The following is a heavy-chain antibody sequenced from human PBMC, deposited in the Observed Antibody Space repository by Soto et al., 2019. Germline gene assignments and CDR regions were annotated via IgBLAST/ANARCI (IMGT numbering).Heavy chain of an antibody. CDR1: GGSISSGDYY. Sequence: QVQLQESGPGLVKPSQTLSLTCTVSGGSISSGDYYWSWIRQPPGKGLEWIGYIYYSGSTYYNPSLKSRVTISVVTSKNQFSLKLSSVTAADTAVYYCASYYDSSGYYAYYFDYWGQGTLVTVSS. J-gene: IGHJ4*02. V-gene: IGHV4-30-4*01. CDR3: ASYYDSSGYYAYYFDY. D-gene: IGHD3-22*01. CDR2: IYYSGST.